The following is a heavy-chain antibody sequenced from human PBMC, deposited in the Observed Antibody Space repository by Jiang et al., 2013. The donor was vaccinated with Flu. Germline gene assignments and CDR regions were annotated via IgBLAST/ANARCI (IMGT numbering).Heavy chain of an antibody. Sequence: QLVESGGGLVQPGGSLRLSCAASGFTFSSYAMSWVRQAPGKGLEWVSAISGSGGSTYYADSVKGRFTISRDNSKNTLYLQMNSLRAEDTAVYYCAKGPYYDFWSGYYTPRDRSYYFDYWGQGTLVTVSS. CDR1: GFTFSSYA. D-gene: IGHD3-3*01. J-gene: IGHJ4*02. V-gene: IGHV3-23*04. CDR3: AKGPYYDFWSGYYTPRDRSYYFDY. CDR2: ISGSGGST.